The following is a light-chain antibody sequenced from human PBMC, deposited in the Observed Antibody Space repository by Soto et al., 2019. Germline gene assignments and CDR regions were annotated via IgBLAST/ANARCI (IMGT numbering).Light chain of an antibody. Sequence: QSALTQPASVSGSPGQSITISCTGTSSDVGAYNYVSWYQQHPAKVPKLMIYDVSNRPSGVSDRFSGSRSGNTASLTISGLQAEDEADYYCYSYTSSSTYVFGTGTKVTVL. CDR3: YSYTSSSTYV. J-gene: IGLJ1*01. CDR2: DVS. CDR1: SSDVGAYNY. V-gene: IGLV2-14*01.